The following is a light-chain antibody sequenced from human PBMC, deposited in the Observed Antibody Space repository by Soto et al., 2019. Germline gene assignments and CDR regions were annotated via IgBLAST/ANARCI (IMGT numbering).Light chain of an antibody. Sequence: DIQMTQSPSSLSASVVDRFTITCRASQSISSWLAWYQQKPGKAPKLLIFDAFSLESGVPSRFSGSRSGTEFTLTISSLQPDDYATYYCQQYNSYSPLTFGGGTKVDIK. V-gene: IGKV1-5*01. CDR2: DAF. CDR1: QSISSW. J-gene: IGKJ4*01. CDR3: QQYNSYSPLT.